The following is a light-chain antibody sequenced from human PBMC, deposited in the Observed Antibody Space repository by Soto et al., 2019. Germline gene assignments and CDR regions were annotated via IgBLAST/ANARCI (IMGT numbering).Light chain of an antibody. J-gene: IGKJ5*01. V-gene: IGKV3-20*01. CDR3: QQYGTSST. Sequence: EIVLTQFPGTLSLSPGERATLSCRASQGVSSGYLAWYQQKPGQAPRLLIYGASSRATGIPDRFSGSGSGTDFTLTINRLEPEDFAVYYCQQYGTSSTFGQGTRLEIK. CDR2: GAS. CDR1: QGVSSGY.